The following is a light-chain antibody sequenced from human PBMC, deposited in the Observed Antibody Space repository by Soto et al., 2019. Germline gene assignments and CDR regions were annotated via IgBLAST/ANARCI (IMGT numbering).Light chain of an antibody. CDR1: QGIANF. Sequence: SQLTQSPSSLSASVGDRVTISCRASQGIANFLAWYQQKPGKAPKLLIYGASTLQSGVPSRFSGSGSGTDFTLPISSLQPEDFATYYCQQLNSFPIPFGPGTKVDIK. V-gene: IGKV1-9*01. J-gene: IGKJ3*01. CDR3: QQLNSFPIP. CDR2: GAS.